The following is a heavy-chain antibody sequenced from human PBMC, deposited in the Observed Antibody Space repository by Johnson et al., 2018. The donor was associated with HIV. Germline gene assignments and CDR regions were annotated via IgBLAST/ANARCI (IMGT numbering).Heavy chain of an antibody. J-gene: IGHJ3*02. CDR2: ISFDGNLK. Sequence: QVQLVESGGGVVQPGKSLTLSCVGSGLSFSNFGIHWVRQAPGKGPEWVAVISFDGNLKKYADSVKGRFTISRDNSKNSLYLQINSLRAEDTAVYYWAREGRGGPDGFDIWGQGTMVTVS. CDR3: AREGRGGPDGFDI. CDR1: GLSFSNFG. V-gene: IGHV3-33*08. D-gene: IGHD3-16*01.